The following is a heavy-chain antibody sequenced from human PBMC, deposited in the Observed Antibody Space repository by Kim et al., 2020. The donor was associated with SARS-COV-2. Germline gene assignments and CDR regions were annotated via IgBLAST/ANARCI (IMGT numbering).Heavy chain of an antibody. J-gene: IGHJ6*02. CDR1: GGSISSSSYY. Sequence: SETLSLTCTVSGGSISSSSYYWGWIRQPPGKGLEWIGSIYYSGSTYYNPSLKSRVTISVDTSKNQFSLKLSSVTAADTAVYYCARTPHDYKEGYYYYGMDVWGQGTTVTVSS. V-gene: IGHV4-39*01. CDR3: ARTPHDYKEGYYYYGMDV. CDR2: IYYSGST. D-gene: IGHD4-4*01.